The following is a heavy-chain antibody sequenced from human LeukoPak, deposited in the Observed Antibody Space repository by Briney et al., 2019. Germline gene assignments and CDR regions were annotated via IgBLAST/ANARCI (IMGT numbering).Heavy chain of an antibody. Sequence: GGSLRLSCAASGFTFRSYDMHWVRQAPGKGLEWVAVIWYDGSNKYYADSAKGRFTISRDNSKNTLYLQMNSLRVEDTAVYYCARGDPTVTTKQNFDYWGQGTLVTVSS. D-gene: IGHD4-17*01. CDR3: ARGDPTVTTKQNFDY. V-gene: IGHV3-33*08. CDR1: GFTFRSYD. J-gene: IGHJ4*02. CDR2: IWYDGSNK.